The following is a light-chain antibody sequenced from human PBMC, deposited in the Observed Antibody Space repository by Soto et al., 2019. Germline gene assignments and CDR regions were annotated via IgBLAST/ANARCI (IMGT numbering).Light chain of an antibody. CDR2: DAS. Sequence: EIQMTQCASTLSASVGDRVATTCGASQSISSWFAWYQQKLGIAPTLLIYDASSLESRVPSRFSGSGYGTELNLTISRLQPDDFATYYCQQYNDYWTFGQGTKV. J-gene: IGKJ1*01. CDR1: QSISSW. V-gene: IGKV1-5*01. CDR3: QQYNDYWT.